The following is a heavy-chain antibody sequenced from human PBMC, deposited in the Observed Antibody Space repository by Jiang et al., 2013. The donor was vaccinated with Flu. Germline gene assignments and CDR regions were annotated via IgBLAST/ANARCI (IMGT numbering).Heavy chain of an antibody. CDR3: AHTYYYDTSGKTFDY. CDR2: IYWDDDK. Sequence: KPTQTLTLTCTFSGFSLSTSGVGVGWIRQPPGKALEWLALIYWDDDKRYSPSLKSILTITKDPSKNQVVLTMTNMDPVDTATYYCAHTYYYDTSGKTFDYWGQGTLVTVSS. V-gene: IGHV2-5*02. J-gene: IGHJ4*02. D-gene: IGHD3-22*01. CDR1: GFSLSTSGVG.